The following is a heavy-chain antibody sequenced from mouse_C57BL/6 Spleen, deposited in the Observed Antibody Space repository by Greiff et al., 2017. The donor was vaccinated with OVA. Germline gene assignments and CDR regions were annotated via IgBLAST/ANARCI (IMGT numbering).Heavy chain of an antibody. J-gene: IGHJ3*01. CDR2: IDPSDSET. V-gene: IGHV1-52*01. CDR3: ARSGYGSSSAWFAY. D-gene: IGHD1-1*01. Sequence: QVQLQQSGAELVRPGSSVKLSCKASGYTFTSYWMHWVKQRPIQGLEWIGNIDPSDSETHYNQKFKDKATLTVDKSSSTAYMQLSSLTSEDSAVYYCARSGYGSSSAWFAYWGQGTLVTVSA. CDR1: GYTFTSYW.